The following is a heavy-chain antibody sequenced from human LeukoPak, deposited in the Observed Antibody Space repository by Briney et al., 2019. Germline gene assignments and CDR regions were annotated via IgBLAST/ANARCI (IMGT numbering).Heavy chain of an antibody. CDR2: IYYSGST. V-gene: IGHV4-59*01. Sequence: SETLSLTCTVSGVSISSYYWSWIRQPPGKGLEWIGYIYYSGSTNYNPSLKSRVTISVDTSKNHFSLKLSSVTAADTAVYYCARDVYYYDSSHSRAFDIWGQGTMVTVSS. CDR1: GVSISSYY. CDR3: ARDVYYYDSSHSRAFDI. D-gene: IGHD3-22*01. J-gene: IGHJ3*02.